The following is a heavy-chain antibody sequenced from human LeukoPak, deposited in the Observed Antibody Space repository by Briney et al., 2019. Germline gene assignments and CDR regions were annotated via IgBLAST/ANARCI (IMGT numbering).Heavy chain of an antibody. CDR1: GGSFSSSNW. D-gene: IGHD2-21*01. J-gene: IGHJ3*02. Sequence: SGTLSLTCAVSGGSFSSSNWWSWVRTPPGKGLEWIGEIYHSGSTNYNPSLKSRVTISVDKSKNQFSLKLSSVTAADTAVYYCARAPIVVELNAFDIWGQGTMVTVSS. CDR3: ARAPIVVELNAFDI. CDR2: IYHSGST. V-gene: IGHV4-4*02.